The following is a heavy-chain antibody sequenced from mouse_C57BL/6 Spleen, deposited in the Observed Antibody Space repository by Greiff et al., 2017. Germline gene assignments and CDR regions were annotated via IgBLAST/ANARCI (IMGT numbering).Heavy chain of an antibody. J-gene: IGHJ2*01. Sequence: EVQLQQSGAELVRPGASVKLSCTASGFNIKDDYMHWVKQRPEQGLEWIGWIDPENGDTEYASKFQGKATITADTSSNTAYLQLSSLTSEDTAVYYCTRDYGSRDWGQGTTLTVSS. V-gene: IGHV14-4*01. CDR1: GFNIKDDY. CDR2: IDPENGDT. D-gene: IGHD1-1*01. CDR3: TRDYGSRD.